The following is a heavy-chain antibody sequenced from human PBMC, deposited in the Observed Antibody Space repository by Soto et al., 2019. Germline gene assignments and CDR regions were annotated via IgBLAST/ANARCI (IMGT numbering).Heavy chain of an antibody. CDR1: GFTFDDYA. Sequence: HPGGSLRLSCAASGFTFDDYAMHWVRQAPGKGLEWVSGISWNSGSIGYADSVKGRFTISRDNAKNSLYLQMNSLRAEDMALYYCAKDSDYGVTRGLSPDAFDIWGQGTMVTVSS. D-gene: IGHD4-17*01. J-gene: IGHJ3*02. V-gene: IGHV3-9*03. CDR3: AKDSDYGVTRGLSPDAFDI. CDR2: ISWNSGSI.